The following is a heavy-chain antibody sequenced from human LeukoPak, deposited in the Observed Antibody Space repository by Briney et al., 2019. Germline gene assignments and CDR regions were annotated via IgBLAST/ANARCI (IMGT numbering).Heavy chain of an antibody. CDR3: AKGRSYYDSSGYAFTPDAFDI. D-gene: IGHD3-22*01. J-gene: IGHJ3*02. Sequence: GGSLRLSCAASGSTFSSYAMSWVRQAPGKGLEWVSAISGSGGSTYYADSVKGRFTISRDNSKNTLYLQMNSLRAEDTAVYYCAKGRSYYDSSGYAFTPDAFDIWGQGTMVTVSS. V-gene: IGHV3-23*01. CDR1: GSTFSSYA. CDR2: ISGSGGST.